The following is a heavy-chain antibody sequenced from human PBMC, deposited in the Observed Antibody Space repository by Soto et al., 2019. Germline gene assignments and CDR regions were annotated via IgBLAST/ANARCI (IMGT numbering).Heavy chain of an antibody. CDR3: ASRPTFYHGSGTYYDAFDV. CDR1: GGSLTSTDYY. V-gene: IGHV4-39*02. Sequence: QLQLEESGPGLVKPSETLSLTCAVSGGSLTSTDYYWGWIRQPPGKGLEWIGSIYYSGNIHYNPSLKSRLTISVDSSNSHFPLTLTSVTAADTAVYFCASRPTFYHGSGTYYDAFDVWGQGTMVTVSS. CDR2: IYYSGNI. D-gene: IGHD3-10*01. J-gene: IGHJ3*01.